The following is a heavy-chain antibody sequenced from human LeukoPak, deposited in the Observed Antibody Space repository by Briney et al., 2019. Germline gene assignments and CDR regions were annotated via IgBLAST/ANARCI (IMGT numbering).Heavy chain of an antibody. D-gene: IGHD6-13*01. V-gene: IGHV3-30*18. CDR3: AKHGRSSCLDY. CDR1: GFTFSNYD. J-gene: IGHJ4*02. Sequence: GGSLRLSCAASGFTFSNYDMHWVRQAPGKGLEWVAVISYDGSNKYYADSVKGRFIISRDNSQNTLYLQMNSLRPEDTAVFYCAKHGRSSCLDYRGQGALVTISS. CDR2: ISYDGSNK.